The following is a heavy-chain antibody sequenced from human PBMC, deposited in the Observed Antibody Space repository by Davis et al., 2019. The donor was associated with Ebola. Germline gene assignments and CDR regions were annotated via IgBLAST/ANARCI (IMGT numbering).Heavy chain of an antibody. CDR1: GYSINRGYY. CDR3: ARDSPHVAGREPRDY. V-gene: IGHV4-38-2*02. Sequence: PGESLRLSCNVSGYSINRGYYWGWLRQPPGKGLEWIGNIYHSGNNYYNPSLKSRVTISVDMSKNQFSLKVSSVTAADTAVYYCARDSPHVAGREPRDYWGQGTLVTVSS. J-gene: IGHJ4*02. D-gene: IGHD1-14*01. CDR2: IYHSGNN.